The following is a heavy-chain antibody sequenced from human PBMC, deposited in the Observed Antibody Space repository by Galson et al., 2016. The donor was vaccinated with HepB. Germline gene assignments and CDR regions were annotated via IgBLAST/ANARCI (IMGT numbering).Heavy chain of an antibody. Sequence: SLRLSCAASGFTFSDYAIQWVRQAPGKGLEWASVISYHGTTAYYADSLKGRFTVSRDNSKNTLYLHLSSLRFEDTAIYYCARGNYYGSGSYSYGAFYWGQGTVVTVSS. CDR1: GFTFSDYA. J-gene: IGHJ4*02. V-gene: IGHV3-30*04. CDR3: ARGNYYGSGSYSYGAFY. D-gene: IGHD3-10*01. CDR2: ISYHGTTA.